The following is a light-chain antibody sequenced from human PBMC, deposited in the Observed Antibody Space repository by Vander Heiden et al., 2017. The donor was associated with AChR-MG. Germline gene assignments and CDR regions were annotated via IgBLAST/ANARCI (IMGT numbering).Light chain of an antibody. CDR3: QQNNSTPALT. CDR1: QSISNY. CDR2: AAS. V-gene: IGKV1-39*01. Sequence: DIQMAHSPASLSASAGDRVTITCRASQSISNYLAWYQQKPGKAPKLLIYAASSLQSGVPSRFSGSGSGTDFTLTISSLQPEDFATYYCQQNNSTPALTFGAGTEVEIK. J-gene: IGKJ4*01.